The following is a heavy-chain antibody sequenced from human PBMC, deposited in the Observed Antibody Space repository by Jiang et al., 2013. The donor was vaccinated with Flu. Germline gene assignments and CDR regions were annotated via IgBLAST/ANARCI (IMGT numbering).Heavy chain of an antibody. D-gene: IGHD6-13*01. CDR3: ARDSSGYSSLLTFDY. CDR2: TYYRSKWYN. V-gene: IGHV6-1*01. Sequence: SRGLEWLGRTYYRSKWYNDYAVSVKSRITINPDTSKNQFSLQLNSVTPEDTAVYYCARDSSGYSSLLTFDYWGQGTLVTVSS. J-gene: IGHJ4*02.